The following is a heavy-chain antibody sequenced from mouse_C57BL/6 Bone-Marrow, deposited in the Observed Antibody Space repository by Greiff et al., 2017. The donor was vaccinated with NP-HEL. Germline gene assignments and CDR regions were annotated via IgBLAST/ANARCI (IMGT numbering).Heavy chain of an antibody. D-gene: IGHD2-13*01. CDR2: IWSGGST. V-gene: IGHV2-2*01. J-gene: IGHJ4*01. Sequence: QVQLKESGPGLVQPSQSLSITCTVSGFSLTSYGVHWVRQSPGKGLEWLGVIWSGGSTDYNAAFISRLSISKDNSKSQVFFKMNSLQADDTAIYYCARKRGDSLYYYAMDYWGQGTSVTVSS. CDR3: ARKRGDSLYYYAMDY. CDR1: GFSLTSYG.